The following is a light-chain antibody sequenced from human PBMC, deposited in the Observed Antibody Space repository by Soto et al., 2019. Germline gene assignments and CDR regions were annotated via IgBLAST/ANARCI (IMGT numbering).Light chain of an antibody. J-gene: IGKJ2*01. CDR3: QQYTNGRPLT. CDR2: GAS. Sequence: EIVMTQSPATLSVSPGERATLSCRASQSVSSNLAWYQQKPCQAPRLLIYGASTRATGPPARLSGSGSGTEFTLTTISLQSEDFAVYYCQQYTNGRPLTFGQGTKLEIK. V-gene: IGKV3-15*01. CDR1: QSVSSN.